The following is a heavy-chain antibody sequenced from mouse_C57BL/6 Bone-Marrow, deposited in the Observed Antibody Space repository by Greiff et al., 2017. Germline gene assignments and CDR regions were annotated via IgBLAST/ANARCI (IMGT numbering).Heavy chain of an antibody. CDR2: IDPSDSYT. Sequence: VQLQQPGAELVKPGASVKLSCKASGYTFTSYWMQWVKQRPGQGLEWIGEIDPSDSYTNYNQKFKGKATLTVDTSSSTAYMQLSSLTSEDSAVYYCARLLRYWYFDVWGTGTTVTVSS. CDR1: GYTFTSYW. J-gene: IGHJ1*03. D-gene: IGHD1-1*01. CDR3: ARLLRYWYFDV. V-gene: IGHV1-50*01.